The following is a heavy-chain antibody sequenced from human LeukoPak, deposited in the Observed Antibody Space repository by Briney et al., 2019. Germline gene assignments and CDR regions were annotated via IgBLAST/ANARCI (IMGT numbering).Heavy chain of an antibody. V-gene: IGHV1-2*02. CDR1: GYTFICYY. CDR3: ATGLGGSPDFDY. D-gene: IGHD2-15*01. Sequence: ASVKVSCKTSGYTFICYYMHWVRQAPGQGLEWMGWINPNSGGTNYAQKFQGRVSMTRDTSISTAYMELSRLRSDDTAVYYCATGLGGSPDFDYWGQGTLVTVSS. J-gene: IGHJ4*02. CDR2: INPNSGGT.